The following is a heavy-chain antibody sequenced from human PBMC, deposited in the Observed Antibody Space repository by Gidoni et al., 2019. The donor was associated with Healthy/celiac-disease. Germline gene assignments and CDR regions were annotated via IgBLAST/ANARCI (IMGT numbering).Heavy chain of an antibody. V-gene: IGHV3-9*01. CDR1: GFTFDDYA. CDR2: ISWNSGSI. CDR3: AKGPSGYYFDY. Sequence: EVQLVESGGGLVQPGRSLRLSCAASGFTFDDYAMHWVRQAPGKGLEWVSGISWNSGSIGYADSVKGRFTISRDNAKNSLYLQMNSLRAEDTALYYCAKGPSGYYFDYWGQGTLVTVSS. J-gene: IGHJ4*02.